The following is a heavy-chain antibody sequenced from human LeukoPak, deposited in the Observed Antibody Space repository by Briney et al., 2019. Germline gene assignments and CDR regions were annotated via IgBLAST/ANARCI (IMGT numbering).Heavy chain of an antibody. D-gene: IGHD6-19*01. Sequence: PGGSLRLSCAASGFTFSSYAMHWVRQAPGKGLEWVAVISYDGSNKYYADSVKGRFTISRDNSKNTLYLQMNSLRAEDTAVYYCAKDRSSRPGSSGWLGDFEYWGQGTLVTVSS. CDR2: ISYDGSNK. CDR3: AKDRSSRPGSSGWLGDFEY. J-gene: IGHJ4*02. CDR1: GFTFSSYA. V-gene: IGHV3-30-3*01.